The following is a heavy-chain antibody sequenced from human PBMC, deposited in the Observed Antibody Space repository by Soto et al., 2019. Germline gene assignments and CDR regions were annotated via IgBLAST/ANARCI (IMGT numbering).Heavy chain of an antibody. D-gene: IGHD3-3*01. CDR3: AKDLGSTIFACGMDV. V-gene: IGHV3-30*18. CDR2: ISYGGSNK. Sequence: QVQLVESGGGVVQPGRSLRLSCAASGFTFSSYGMHWVRQAPGKGLEWVAVISYGGSNKYYADSVKGRFTISRDNSKNTLYLQMNSLRAEDTAVYYCAKDLGSTIFACGMDVWGQGTTVTVSS. CDR1: GFTFSSYG. J-gene: IGHJ6*02.